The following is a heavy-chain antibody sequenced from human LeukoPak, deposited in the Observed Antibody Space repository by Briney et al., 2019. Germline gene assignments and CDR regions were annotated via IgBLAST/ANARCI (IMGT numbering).Heavy chain of an antibody. CDR3: AKAQGLERRFYYYGMDV. Sequence: GGSLRLSCAASGFTFSSYGMHWVRQAPGKGLEWVVVISYDGSNKYYADSVKGRFTISRGNSKNTLYLQMNSLRAEDTAVYYCAKAQGLERRFYYYGMDVWGQGTTVTVSS. CDR2: ISYDGSNK. J-gene: IGHJ6*02. V-gene: IGHV3-30*18. CDR1: GFTFSSYG. D-gene: IGHD1-1*01.